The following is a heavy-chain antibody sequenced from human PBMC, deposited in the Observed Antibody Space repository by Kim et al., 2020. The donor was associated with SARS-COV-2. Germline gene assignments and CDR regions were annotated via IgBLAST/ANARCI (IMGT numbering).Heavy chain of an antibody. CDR1: GFTFSKYW. V-gene: IGHV3-7*01. CDR3: ARDDTHHVFYYYDAFDI. Sequence: GGSLRLSCAASGFTFSKYWMTWVRQAPGRGLEWVANINKDGTEKNYVDSVKGRFTISRDNAKNSLYLHMNSLRVEDTAVYFCARDDTHHVFYYYDAFDIWGQGTMVTVSS. J-gene: IGHJ3*02. D-gene: IGHD3-22*01. CDR2: INKDGTEK.